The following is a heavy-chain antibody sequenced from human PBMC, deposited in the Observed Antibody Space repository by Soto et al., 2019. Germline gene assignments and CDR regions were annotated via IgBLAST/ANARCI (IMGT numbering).Heavy chain of an antibody. CDR3: ARDIRISVSWFYIDY. CDR1: GFTFKDYG. J-gene: IGHJ4*02. CDR2: IWYDGNKK. D-gene: IGHD6-13*01. Sequence: SAGSLRLSCAASGFTFKDYGIHWVRKTPAKGLEWVALIWYDGNKKYYADAVEGRFTISRDNSKSTVYLQMNNLRVEDTAVYYCARDIRISVSWFYIDYWGQGSRVTVSS. V-gene: IGHV3-33*01.